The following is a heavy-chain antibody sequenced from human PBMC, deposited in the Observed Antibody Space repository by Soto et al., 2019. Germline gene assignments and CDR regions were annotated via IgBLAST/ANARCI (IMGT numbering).Heavy chain of an antibody. CDR2: IFYGGST. CDR3: ARGEARVATASGY. V-gene: IGHV4-39*07. J-gene: IGHJ4*02. Sequence: SVTLCLSSTVSDGSIGNRGYYRIWIRQHPGQGLEWIGTIFYGGSTYYNPSLKSRVTISVDTSKNQFSLKLISVTAADTAVYYCARGEARVATASGYWGQGTLVTVS. CDR1: DGSIGNRGYY. D-gene: IGHD2-15*01.